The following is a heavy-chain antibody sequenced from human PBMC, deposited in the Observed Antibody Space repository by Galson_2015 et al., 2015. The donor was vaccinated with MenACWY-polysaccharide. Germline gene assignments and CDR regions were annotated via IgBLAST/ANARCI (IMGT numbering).Heavy chain of an antibody. CDR2: ISGSGGST. V-gene: IGHV3-23*01. Sequence: SLRLSCAASGFTFSSYAMSWVRQAPGKGLEWVSAISGSGGSTYYADSVKGRFTISRDNSKNTLYLQMNSLRAEDTAVYYCAKEAGTILGDYYYYYGMDVWGQGITVTVSS. CDR3: AKEAGTILGDYYYYYGMDV. CDR1: GFTFSSYA. D-gene: IGHD3-3*01. J-gene: IGHJ6*02.